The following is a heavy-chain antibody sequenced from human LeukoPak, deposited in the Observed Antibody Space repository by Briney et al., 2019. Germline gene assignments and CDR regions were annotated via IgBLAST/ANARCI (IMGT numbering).Heavy chain of an antibody. Sequence: SETLSLTCTVSGGSISSYYWSWIRQPPGKGLEWIGYIYYSGSTNYNPSLKSRVTISVDTSKNQFSLKLSSVTAADTAVYYCARGFIVGDFDYWGQGTLVTVSS. CDR2: IYYSGST. D-gene: IGHD1-26*01. CDR1: GGSISSYY. V-gene: IGHV4-59*01. J-gene: IGHJ4*02. CDR3: ARGFIVGDFDY.